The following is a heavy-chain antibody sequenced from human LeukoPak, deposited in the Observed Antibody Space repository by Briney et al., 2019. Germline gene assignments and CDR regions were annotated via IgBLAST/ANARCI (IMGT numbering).Heavy chain of an antibody. CDR2: IWYDASNK. V-gene: IGHV3-33*08. D-gene: IGHD3-9*01. CDR1: GFAFSSLA. J-gene: IGHJ4*02. CDR3: ATDISTHYFGS. Sequence: GTSLRLSCAVSGFAFSSLAMHWVRQAPGKGLEWVTFIWYDASNKYYAESVKGRFTISRDNSRNTVFLQMNSLRAEDTAIYYCATDISTHYFGSWGQGTLVTVSS.